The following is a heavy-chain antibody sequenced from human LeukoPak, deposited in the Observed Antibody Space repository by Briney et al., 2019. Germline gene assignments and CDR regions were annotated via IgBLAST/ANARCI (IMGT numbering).Heavy chain of an antibody. CDR2: ISWNSGSI. V-gene: IGHV3-9*01. CDR1: GFTFDDYA. CDR3: AKAIGTMVRGAGFDY. D-gene: IGHD3-10*01. J-gene: IGHJ4*02. Sequence: GGSLRLSCAASGFTFDDYAMHWVRQAPGKGLEWVSGISWNSGSIGYADSVKGRFTISRDNAKNSLYLQINSLRAEDTALYYCAKAIGTMVRGAGFDYWGQGTLVTVSS.